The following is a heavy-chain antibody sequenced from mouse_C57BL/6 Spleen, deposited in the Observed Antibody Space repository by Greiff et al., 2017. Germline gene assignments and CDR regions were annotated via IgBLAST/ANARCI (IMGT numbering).Heavy chain of an antibody. CDR3: AIYGLYCAMDY. CDR2: INPSNGGT. V-gene: IGHV1-53*01. CDR1: GYTFTSYW. D-gene: IGHD1-2*01. Sequence: QVQLQQSGTELVKPGASVKLSCKASGYTFTSYWMHWVKQRPGQGLEWIGNINPSNGGTNYNAKFKSKATLTVDKSSSTDYMQLSSLTSEDSAGDYCAIYGLYCAMDYWGQGTSVTVSA. J-gene: IGHJ4*01.